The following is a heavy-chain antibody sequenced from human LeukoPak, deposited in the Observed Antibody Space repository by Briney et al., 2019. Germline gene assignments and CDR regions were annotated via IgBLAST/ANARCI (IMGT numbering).Heavy chain of an antibody. CDR3: ARGRATVTTNWFDP. CDR2: ISSSGSTI. D-gene: IGHD4-17*01. Sequence: PGGSLRLSCAASGFTFSSYEMNWVRQAPGKGLEWVSYISSSGSTIYYADSVKGRFTTSRDNAKNSLYLQMNSLRAEDTAVYYCARGRATVTTNWFDPWGQGTLVTVSS. J-gene: IGHJ5*02. V-gene: IGHV3-48*03. CDR1: GFTFSSYE.